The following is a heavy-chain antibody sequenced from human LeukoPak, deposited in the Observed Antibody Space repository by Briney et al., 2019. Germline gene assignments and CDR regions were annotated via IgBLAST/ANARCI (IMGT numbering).Heavy chain of an antibody. CDR1: GGTFSSYA. CDR3: ARDFGIGSGPAGFDY. V-gene: IGHV1-18*01. Sequence: ASMKVSCKASGGTFSSYAISWVRQAPGQGLEWMGWISAYNGNTNYAQKLQGRVTMTTDTSTSTAYMELRSLRSDDTAVYYCARDFGIGSGPAGFDYWGQGTLVTVSS. J-gene: IGHJ4*02. D-gene: IGHD2-15*01. CDR2: ISAYNGNT.